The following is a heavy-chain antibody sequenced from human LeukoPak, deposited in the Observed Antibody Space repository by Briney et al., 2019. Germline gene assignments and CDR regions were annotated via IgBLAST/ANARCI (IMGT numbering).Heavy chain of an antibody. CDR3: ARVSSSWYQDWYFDL. V-gene: IGHV4-39*07. D-gene: IGHD6-13*01. CDR2: IFYSGST. CDR1: SGSITNSNYY. Sequence: SETLSLTCTVFSGSITNSNYYWGWIRQPPGKGLEWIGSIFYSGSTDYNPSLKSRVTMSLDTSKNQFSLKLSSVTAADTAVYYCARVSSSWYQDWYFDLWGRGTLVTVSS. J-gene: IGHJ2*01.